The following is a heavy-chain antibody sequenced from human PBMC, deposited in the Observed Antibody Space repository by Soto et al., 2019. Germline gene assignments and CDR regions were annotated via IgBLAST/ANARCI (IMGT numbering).Heavy chain of an antibody. CDR3: ARGRLEFGVVILAGFDP. D-gene: IGHD3-3*01. J-gene: IGHJ5*02. Sequence: QVQLQQWGAGLLKPSETLSLTCAVYGGSFRGYYWSWIRQPPGKGLEWIGEINHSGSTNYNPSLKSRVTITVDTSKNQFTLTLSSVTAADTSVYYCARGRLEFGVVILAGFDPWGHGTLVTVSA. CDR2: INHSGST. CDR1: GGSFRGYY. V-gene: IGHV4-34*01.